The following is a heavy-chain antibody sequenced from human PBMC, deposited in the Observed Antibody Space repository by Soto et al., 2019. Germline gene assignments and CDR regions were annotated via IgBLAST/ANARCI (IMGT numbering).Heavy chain of an antibody. Sequence: EVQLLESGGGLVQPGGSLRLSCAASGFTFSVYAMNWVRQAPGKGLEWVSAISTNGGSTFYADSLKGRFTISRDNSKSTLYLQMIGLRAEDTAIYYCAKYSELPYQAYLQEWGQGTLVTVSS. CDR3: AKYSELPYQAYLQE. CDR1: GFTFSVYA. D-gene: IGHD1-7*01. V-gene: IGHV3-23*01. CDR2: ISTNGGST. J-gene: IGHJ1*01.